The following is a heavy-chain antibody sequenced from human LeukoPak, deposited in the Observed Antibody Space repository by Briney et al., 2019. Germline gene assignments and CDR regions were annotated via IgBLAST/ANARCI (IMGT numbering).Heavy chain of an antibody. J-gene: IGHJ4*02. Sequence: KTGESLQISCKGSGYSFTTYWIGWVRQLPGEGLEWMGIIYPGDSDTRYSPSFQGQVTISADKSINTAYLQWSSLKASDTAMYYCARQQMATFLPFDFWGQGTLVTVSS. CDR3: ARQQMATFLPFDF. CDR2: IYPGDSDT. V-gene: IGHV5-51*01. CDR1: GYSFTTYW. D-gene: IGHD5-24*01.